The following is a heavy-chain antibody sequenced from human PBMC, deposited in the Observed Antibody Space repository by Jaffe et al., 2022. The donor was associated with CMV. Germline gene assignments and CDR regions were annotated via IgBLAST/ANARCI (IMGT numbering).Heavy chain of an antibody. Sequence: EVQLLESGGGLVQPGGSLRLSCAASGFTFSNYGMSWVRQVPGKGLEWVSAISGSGGNTYYADSVKGRFTVSRDNSKNTQYLQMNSLRAEDTALYYCAKEVGGGSQIYYYYGVDVWGQGTTVTVSS. CDR3: AKEVGGGSQIYYYYGVDV. J-gene: IGHJ6*02. D-gene: IGHD3-16*01. V-gene: IGHV3-23*01. CDR1: GFTFSNYG. CDR2: ISGSGGNT.